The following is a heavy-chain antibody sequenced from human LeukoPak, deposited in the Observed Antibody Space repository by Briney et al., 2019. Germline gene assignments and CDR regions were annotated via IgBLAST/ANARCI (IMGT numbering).Heavy chain of an antibody. Sequence: SVKVSCKASGGTFSSHAISWVRQAPGQGLEWMGGITPMFGTAKYAQKFQGRVTITADESTSTAYMELSSLRSEDTAVYYCARDSSEFRSLIPHWGQGTLVTVSS. D-gene: IGHD2-21*01. V-gene: IGHV1-69*13. CDR1: GGTFSSHA. CDR2: ITPMFGTA. CDR3: ARDSSEFRSLIPH. J-gene: IGHJ1*01.